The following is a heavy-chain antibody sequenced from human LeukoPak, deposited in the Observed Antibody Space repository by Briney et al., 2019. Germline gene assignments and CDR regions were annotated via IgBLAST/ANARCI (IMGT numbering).Heavy chain of an antibody. V-gene: IGHV3-23*01. CDR3: AKSLTAAGQVFDY. CDR2: ISGSGGST. Sequence: PGGSLRLSCAASGFTFSSYAMSWVRQAPGKGLEWVSAISGSGGSTYYADSVKGRFTISRDNSKNMLYLQMNSLRAEDTAVYYCAKSLTAAGQVFDYWGQGTLVTVSS. J-gene: IGHJ4*02. CDR1: GFTFSSYA. D-gene: IGHD6-13*01.